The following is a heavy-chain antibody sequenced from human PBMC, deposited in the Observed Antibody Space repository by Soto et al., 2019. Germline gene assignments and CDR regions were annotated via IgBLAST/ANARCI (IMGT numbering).Heavy chain of an antibody. V-gene: IGHV3-23*01. Sequence: EVQLLESGGGLVQPGGSLRLSCAASGFTFSNYAMTWVRQAPGKGLEWVSSISGTGGTTYYADSVKGRFTISRDNPKNPLYLQINSLRAEDAAVYYWAQRATTASSGFYDFWGQGTLVTVSP. CDR1: GFTFSNYA. CDR3: AQRATTASSGFYDF. D-gene: IGHD3-10*01. J-gene: IGHJ4*02. CDR2: ISGTGGTT.